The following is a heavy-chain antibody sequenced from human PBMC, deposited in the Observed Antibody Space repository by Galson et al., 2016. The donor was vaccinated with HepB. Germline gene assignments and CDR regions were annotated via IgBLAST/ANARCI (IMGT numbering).Heavy chain of an antibody. J-gene: IGHJ5*02. D-gene: IGHD2-21*01. CDR1: GFSLSTSEVC. Sequence: PALVKPTQTLTLTCTFSGFSLSTSEVCVSWIRQPPGRALEWLALIDWAAVKYYRESLRTRLTISNDSSKNQVVLTMFNMNPVDTATYYGARIRCGEYYFSYFDPWGQGTLVTVSS. CDR2: IDWAAVK. CDR3: ARIRCGEYYFSYFDP. V-gene: IGHV2-70*01.